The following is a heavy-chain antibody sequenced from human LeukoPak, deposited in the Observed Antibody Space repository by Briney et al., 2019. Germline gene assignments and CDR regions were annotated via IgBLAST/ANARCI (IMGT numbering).Heavy chain of an antibody. CDR2: TNDSGGST. CDR1: GFTVSSNY. V-gene: IGHV3-23*01. Sequence: GGSLRLSCAASGFTVSSNYMSWVRQAPGKGLEWVSGTNDSGGSTYYADSVKGRFTISRDNSKNTLYLQMNSLRAEDTAVYYCAKMSSSWTYYYGMDVWGQGTTVTVSS. CDR3: AKMSSSWTYYYGMDV. D-gene: IGHD6-13*01. J-gene: IGHJ6*02.